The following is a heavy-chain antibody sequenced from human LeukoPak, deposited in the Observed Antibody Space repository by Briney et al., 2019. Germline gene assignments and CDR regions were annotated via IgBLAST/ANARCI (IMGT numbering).Heavy chain of an antibody. CDR3: ARGVYGAYFDF. CDR2: RQSNGYT. J-gene: IGHJ4*02. CDR1: GGSLSSYY. D-gene: IGHD4-17*01. V-gene: IGHV4-59*01. Sequence: SETLSLTCTVSGGSLSSYYWSWLRQPPGKGLEWIAYRQSNGYTEYYPSLMSRVTISLDTSKRQLSLKLTSVTAADTAVYYCARGVYGAYFDFWGQGTLVTVSS.